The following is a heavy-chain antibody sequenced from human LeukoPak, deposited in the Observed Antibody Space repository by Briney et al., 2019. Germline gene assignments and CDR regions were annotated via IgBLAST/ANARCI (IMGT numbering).Heavy chain of an antibody. V-gene: IGHV4-34*01. D-gene: IGHD3-3*01. CDR1: GGSFSGYY. CDR3: ARMVSQGYDFWSGYYHLYFDY. CDR2: INHSGST. J-gene: IGHJ4*02. Sequence: SETLSLTCAVYGGSFSGYYWSWIRQPPGKGLEWIGEINHSGSTNYNPSPKSRVTISVDTSKNQFSLKLSSVTAADTAVYYCARMVSQGYDFWSGYYHLYFDYWGQGTLVTVSS.